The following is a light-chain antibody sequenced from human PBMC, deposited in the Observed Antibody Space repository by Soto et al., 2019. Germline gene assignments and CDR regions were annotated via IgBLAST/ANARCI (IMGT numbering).Light chain of an antibody. J-gene: IGLJ2*01. V-gene: IGLV2-11*01. Sequence: QSVLTQPRSVSGSPGQSVTISCTGNSSDVGGYNYVSWYQQHPGKAPKLMIYDVSKRPSGVPDRFSGSKSGNTASLTISGLQAEDEADYYCCSYAGSYTSFGGGTKVTVL. CDR3: CSYAGSYTS. CDR2: DVS. CDR1: SSDVGGYNY.